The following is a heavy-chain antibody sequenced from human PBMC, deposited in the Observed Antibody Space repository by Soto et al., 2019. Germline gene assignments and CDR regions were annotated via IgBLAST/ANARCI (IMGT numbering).Heavy chain of an antibody. CDR1: GFTFSSHN. Sequence: GGSLRLSCAASGFTFSSHNMNWVRQAPGKGLEWVSSITTSSSYIYYADSVKGRFTISRDNPRNSLYLQMNSLRAEDTAVYYCARYSSGWYIFDCWGQGTLVTVSS. CDR2: ITTSSSYI. J-gene: IGHJ4*02. CDR3: ARYSSGWYIFDC. V-gene: IGHV3-21*01. D-gene: IGHD6-19*01.